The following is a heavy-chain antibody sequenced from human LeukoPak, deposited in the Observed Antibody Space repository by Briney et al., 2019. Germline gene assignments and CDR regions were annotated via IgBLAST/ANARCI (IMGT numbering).Heavy chain of an antibody. V-gene: IGHV3-48*04. D-gene: IGHD6-13*01. CDR2: ISRTSSTI. J-gene: IGHJ4*02. Sequence: GGSLRLSCAASGFSFSLYNMNWVRQAPGKGLEWVSYISRTSSTIYYADSVKGRFTISRDNAKNSLYLQMNSLRAEDTAAYYCATGAYSSSWHPLDYWGQGTLVTVSS. CDR3: ATGAYSSSWHPLDY. CDR1: GFSFSLYN.